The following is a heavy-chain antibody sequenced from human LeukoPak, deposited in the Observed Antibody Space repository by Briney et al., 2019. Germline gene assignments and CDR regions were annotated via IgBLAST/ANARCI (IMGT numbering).Heavy chain of an antibody. CDR1: GYTLTELS. J-gene: IGHJ3*02. V-gene: IGHV1-24*01. Sequence: ASVKASCKVSGYTLTELSMHWVRQAPGKGLEWRGGFDPEDGETIYAQKFQGRVTMTEDTSTDTAYMELSSLRSEDTAVYYCATDQLGMAVAGTIDAFDIWGQGTMVTVSS. CDR3: ATDQLGMAVAGTIDAFDI. D-gene: IGHD6-19*01. CDR2: FDPEDGET.